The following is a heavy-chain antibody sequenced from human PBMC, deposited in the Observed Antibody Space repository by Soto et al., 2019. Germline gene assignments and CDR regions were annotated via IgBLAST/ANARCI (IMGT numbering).Heavy chain of an antibody. CDR2: IYYSGST. V-gene: IGHV4-39*07. D-gene: IGHD1-26*01. CDR3: ARGSGVVGATWDY. CDR1: GGSISSSSFH. Sequence: SETLSLTCTVSGGSISSSSFHWGWIRQPPGKGLEWIGSIYYSGSTYYSPSLKSRVTISVDTSKNQFSLKLSSVTAADTAVYYCARGSGVVGATWDYWGQGTLVTVSS. J-gene: IGHJ4*02.